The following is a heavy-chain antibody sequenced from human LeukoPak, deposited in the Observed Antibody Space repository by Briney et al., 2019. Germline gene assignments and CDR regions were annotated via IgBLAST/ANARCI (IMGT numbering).Heavy chain of an antibody. J-gene: IGHJ6*03. D-gene: IGHD1-26*01. CDR3: ARDPYSGSYGNYYYYFMDV. V-gene: IGHV3-23*01. CDR2: ISGSGYT. Sequence: GGSLRLSCAASGFSFSSNAMTWVRQAPGKGLERVSAISGSGYTYYADSVKGRFTISRDNSKNTLYLQMNSLRAEDTAIYYCARDPYSGSYGNYYYYFMDVWGKGTTVTISS. CDR1: GFSFSSNA.